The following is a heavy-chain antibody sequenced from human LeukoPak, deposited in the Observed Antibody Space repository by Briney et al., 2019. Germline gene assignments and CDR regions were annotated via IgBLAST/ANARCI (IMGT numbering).Heavy chain of an antibody. V-gene: IGHV3-30*02. D-gene: IGHD4-17*01. CDR1: GFTFSSYG. CDR3: AREGNYGDYVDY. CDR2: IRYDGSNK. Sequence: GGSLRLSCAASGFTFSSYGMHWVRQAPGKGLEWVAFIRYDGSNKYYADSVKGRFTISRDNSKNTLYLQMNSLRAEDTAVYYCAREGNYGDYVDYWGQGTLVTVSS. J-gene: IGHJ4*02.